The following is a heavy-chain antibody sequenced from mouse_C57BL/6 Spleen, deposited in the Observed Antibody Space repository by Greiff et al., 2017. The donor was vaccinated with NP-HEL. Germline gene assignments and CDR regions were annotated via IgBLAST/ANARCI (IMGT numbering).Heavy chain of an antibody. CDR1: AYTFTSSW. CDR2: FHPNSGST. CDR3: AGLLRVSYFDY. D-gene: IGHD1-1*01. J-gene: IGHJ2*01. V-gene: IGHV1-64*01. Sequence: QVQLKQPGAELVKPGASVKLSCKASAYTFTSSWMHWVKQRPGQGLEWIGMFHPNSGSTNYNEKFKSKATLTVDKSSSTAYMQLSSLTSEDSAVYYCAGLLRVSYFDYWGQGTTLTVSS.